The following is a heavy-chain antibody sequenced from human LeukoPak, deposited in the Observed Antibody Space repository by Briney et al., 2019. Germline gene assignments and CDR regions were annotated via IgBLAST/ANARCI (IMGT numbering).Heavy chain of an antibody. V-gene: IGHV3-20*04. CDR1: GFTFDDYG. J-gene: IGHJ4*02. D-gene: IGHD3-16*01. Sequence: SGGSLRLSCAGSGFTFDDYGMSWVRQGPGKGLEWVSGIHRNGDSTGYADSVKGRFTISRDNAKNSLYLQMNSLRAEDTAVYYCARDRGGGYYFDYWGQGTLVTVSS. CDR2: IHRNGDST. CDR3: ARDRGGGYYFDY.